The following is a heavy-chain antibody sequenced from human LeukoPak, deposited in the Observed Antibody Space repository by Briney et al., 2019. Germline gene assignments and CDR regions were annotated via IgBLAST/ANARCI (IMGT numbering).Heavy chain of an antibody. CDR3: ARDPPFPSSSWPNSLDY. CDR2: ISLYDNNTNT. V-gene: IGHV1-18*01. J-gene: IGHJ4*02. Sequence: ASVTVSCKASGYTFTNYGISWVRQAPGQGLEGRGWISLYDNNTNTNYAQKFQRRLTMTTDPSTDTAHMELRSLRDDDTAVYYCARDPPFPSSSWPNSLDYWGQGTLVTVSS. CDR1: GYTFTNYG. D-gene: IGHD6-13*01.